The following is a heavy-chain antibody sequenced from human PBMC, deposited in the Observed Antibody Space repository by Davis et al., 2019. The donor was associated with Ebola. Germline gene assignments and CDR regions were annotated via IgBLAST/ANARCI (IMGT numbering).Heavy chain of an antibody. CDR1: GYTFTSYD. CDR3: ARGGTYYYGSGSYYALDY. J-gene: IGHJ4*02. V-gene: IGHV1-8*01. D-gene: IGHD3-10*01. CDR2: MNPNSGNT. Sequence: AASVKVSYKASGYTFTSYDINWVRQATGQGLEWMGWMNPNSGNTGYAQKFQGRVTMTRNTSISTAYMELSSLRSEDTAVYYCARGGTYYYGSGSYYALDYWGQGTLVTVSS.